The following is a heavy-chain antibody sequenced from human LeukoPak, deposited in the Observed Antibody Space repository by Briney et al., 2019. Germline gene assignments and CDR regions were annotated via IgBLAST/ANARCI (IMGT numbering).Heavy chain of an antibody. D-gene: IGHD6-13*01. CDR2: ITDSSTST. J-gene: IGHJ4*02. CDR3: AKGSSSSRPYYFDY. CDR1: GFTFNNYV. Sequence: GGSLRLSCAASGFTFNNYVMNWVLQAPGKGLEWVSAITDSSTSTYYADSAKGRFTISRHNSKNTLYLQMNSLRAEDTAVYYCAKGSSSSRPYYFDYWGQGTLVTVSS. V-gene: IGHV3-23*01.